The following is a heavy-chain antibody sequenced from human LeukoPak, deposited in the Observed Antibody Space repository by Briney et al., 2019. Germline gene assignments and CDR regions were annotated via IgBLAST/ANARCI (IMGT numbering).Heavy chain of an antibody. CDR2: IIPIFGTA. J-gene: IGHJ4*02. D-gene: IGHD3-22*01. CDR3: ARGGYYYDSSGYFAFDY. V-gene: IGHV1-69*13. CDR1: GGTFSSYA. Sequence: ASVTVSCKASGGTFSSYAISWVRQAPGQGLEWMGGIIPIFGTANYAQKFQGRVTITADESTCTAYMELSSLRSEDTAVYYCARGGYYYDSSGYFAFDYWGQGTLVTVSS.